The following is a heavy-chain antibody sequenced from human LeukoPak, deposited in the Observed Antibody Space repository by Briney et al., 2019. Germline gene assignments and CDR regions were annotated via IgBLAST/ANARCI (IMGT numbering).Heavy chain of an antibody. CDR1: GGTFSSYA. V-gene: IGHV1-69*13. J-gene: IGHJ4*02. CDR2: IIPIFGTA. Sequence: SVKVSCKASGGTFSSYAISWVRQAPGQGLEWMGGIIPIFGTANYAQKFQGRVTITADESTSTAYMELSSPRSEDTAVYYCARERLRRYSGSALGYWGQGTLVTVSS. CDR3: ARERLRRYSGSALGY. D-gene: IGHD5-12*01.